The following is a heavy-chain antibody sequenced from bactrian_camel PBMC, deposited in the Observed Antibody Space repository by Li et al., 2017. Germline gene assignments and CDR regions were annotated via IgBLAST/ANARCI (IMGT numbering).Heavy chain of an antibody. CDR2: IGNGGSST. Sequence: VQLVESGGGSVQPGGSLTLSCTISGYTLSKDWCMAWFRQVPGKESEVVARIGNGGSSTYYADSVKGRFNISQDNARNTVYLQMNSLQPDDAGVYYCAAEPKGSRRWVGYAWKCQGQGT. D-gene: IGHD3*01. J-gene: IGHJ3*01. V-gene: IGHV3S60*01. CDR1: GYTLSKDWC.